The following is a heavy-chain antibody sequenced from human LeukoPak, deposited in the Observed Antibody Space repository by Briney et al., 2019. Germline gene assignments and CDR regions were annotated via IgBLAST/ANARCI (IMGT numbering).Heavy chain of an antibody. J-gene: IGHJ4*02. V-gene: IGHV1-8*03. CDR3: ARGFRRSTSCYGY. Sequence: ASVKVSCKVSGYTLTELSMHWVRQAPGKGLEWMGWMNPNSGNTGYAQKFQGRVTITRNTSISTAYMELSSLRSEDTAVYYCARGFRRSTSCYGYWGQGTLVTVSS. CDR1: GYTLTELS. D-gene: IGHD2-2*01. CDR2: MNPNSGNT.